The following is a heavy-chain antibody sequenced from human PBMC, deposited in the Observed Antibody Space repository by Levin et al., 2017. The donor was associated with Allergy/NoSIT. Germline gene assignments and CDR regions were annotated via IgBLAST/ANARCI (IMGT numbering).Heavy chain of an antibody. CDR3: ARDWVVVPAAHPNWFDP. Sequence: LSLTCAASGFTFSSYSMNWVRQAPGKGLEWVSSISSSSSYIYYADSVKGRFTISRDNAKNSLYLQMNSLRAEDTAVYYCARDWVVVPAAHPNWFDPWGQGTLVTVSS. D-gene: IGHD2-2*01. V-gene: IGHV3-21*01. CDR1: GFTFSSYS. J-gene: IGHJ5*02. CDR2: ISSSSSYI.